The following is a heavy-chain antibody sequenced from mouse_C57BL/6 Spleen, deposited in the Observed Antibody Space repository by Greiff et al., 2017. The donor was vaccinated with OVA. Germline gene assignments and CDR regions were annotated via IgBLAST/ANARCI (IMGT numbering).Heavy chain of an antibody. D-gene: IGHD1-2*01. CDR1: GYTFTSYW. CDR3: ARGPLRYFDV. CDR2: IHPNSGST. Sequence: VQLQQSGAELVKPGASVKLSCKASGYTFTSYWMHWVKQRPGPGLEWIGMIHPNSGSTNYNEKFKSKATLTVDKSSSTAYMQLSSLTSEDSAVYYCARGPLRYFDVWGTGTTVTVSS. J-gene: IGHJ1*03. V-gene: IGHV1-64*01.